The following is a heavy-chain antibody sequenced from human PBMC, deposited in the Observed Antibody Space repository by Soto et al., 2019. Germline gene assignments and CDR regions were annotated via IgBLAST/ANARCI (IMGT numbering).Heavy chain of an antibody. Sequence: QVQLLQSGAEVKKPGSSVKVSCKASGGSFKSYAFSCVRQAPGHGLEWMGGLIPFFDSPNYAQKFQGRVTITADESTSTVFMELSSLRFEATALYYCAGPAEGGYSFLPDFHYGMAVWCQGTTVTVSS. J-gene: IGHJ6*02. CDR1: GGSFKSYA. CDR3: AGPAEGGYSFLPDFHYGMAV. CDR2: LIPFFDSP. D-gene: IGHD5-18*01. V-gene: IGHV1-69*01.